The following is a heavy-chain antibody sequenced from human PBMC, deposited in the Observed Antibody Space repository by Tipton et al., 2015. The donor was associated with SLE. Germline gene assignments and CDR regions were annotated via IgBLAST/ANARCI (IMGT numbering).Heavy chain of an antibody. J-gene: IGHJ5*02. D-gene: IGHD3-9*01. CDR3: VRDGMYYDSLTGFSPLNWFDP. V-gene: IGHV4-39*07. CDR1: GDSIGTYY. CDR2: IYYSGTT. Sequence: TLSLTCTVSGDSIGTYYWGWIRQPPGKGLEWIGSIYYSGTTYYNPSLKSRVTISIDTSKNQFSLRLNSVTAADTAVYYCVRDGMYYDSLTGFSPLNWFDPWGQGTLVTVSS.